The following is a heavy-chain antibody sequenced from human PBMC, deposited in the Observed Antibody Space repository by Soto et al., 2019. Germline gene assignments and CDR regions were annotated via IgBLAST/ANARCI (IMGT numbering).Heavy chain of an antibody. J-gene: IGHJ6*02. CDR1: GGTPSNSA. D-gene: IGHD6-19*01. CDR2: INPMFIEP. V-gene: IGHV1-69*01. Sequence: QVHLLLQSGAEVKKPGSSVKVSCKASGGTPSNSAISWVRQAPGQGLEWMGGINPMFIEPDYAQKFRDRITIVADESTSTVYLELRSLRSDDTGVYFCSRDPHSTGWGSHAFYGMDVWGQGTTVTVTS. CDR3: SRDPHSTGWGSHAFYGMDV.